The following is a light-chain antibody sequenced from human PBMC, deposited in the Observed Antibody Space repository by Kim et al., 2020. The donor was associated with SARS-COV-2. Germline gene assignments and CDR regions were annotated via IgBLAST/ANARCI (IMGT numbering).Light chain of an antibody. J-gene: IGKJ4*01. CDR2: DAS. V-gene: IGKV3-11*01. CDR3: QQRSNWPPT. CDR1: QSVSTY. Sequence: DIVLTQFPATLSLSPGERATLSCRASQSVSTYLAWYQHKPGQAPSLLIHDASNRATGIPPRFSGSGSGTDFTLTISSLEPEDFAIYYCQQRSNWPPTFGGGTKLEI.